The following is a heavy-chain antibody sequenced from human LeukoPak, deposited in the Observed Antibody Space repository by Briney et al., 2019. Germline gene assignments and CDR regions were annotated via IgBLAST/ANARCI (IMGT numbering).Heavy chain of an antibody. CDR1: GYTFTDYY. Sequence: ASVNVSCKTSGYTFTDYYIHWVRQAPGQGLEWMGWINPKSGATDFAQKFQGRITLTRDTSITTAHMEMNRLTSDDTAVYFCTIDEWELPGYWGQGTRVTVAT. CDR3: TIDEWELPGY. D-gene: IGHD1-26*01. J-gene: IGHJ4*02. V-gene: IGHV1-2*02. CDR2: INPKSGAT.